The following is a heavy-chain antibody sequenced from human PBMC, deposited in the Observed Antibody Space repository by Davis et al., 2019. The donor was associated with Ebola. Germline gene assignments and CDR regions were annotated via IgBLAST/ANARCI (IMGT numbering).Heavy chain of an antibody. V-gene: IGHV3-23*01. D-gene: IGHD3-9*01. CDR2: ISGSGGST. CDR1: GFTFSSYA. CDR3: ARDYGMGTRYYGMDV. J-gene: IGHJ6*02. Sequence: GESLKISCAASGFTFSSYAMSWVRQAPGKGLEWVSAISGSGGSTYYADSVKGRFTISRDNAKNSLYLQMNSLRAEDTAVYYCARDYGMGTRYYGMDVWGQGTTVTVSS.